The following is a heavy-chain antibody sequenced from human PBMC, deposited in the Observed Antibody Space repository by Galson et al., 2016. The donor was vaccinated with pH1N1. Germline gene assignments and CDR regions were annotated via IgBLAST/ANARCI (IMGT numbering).Heavy chain of an antibody. CDR1: GDSVSSNSAT. J-gene: IGHJ3*02. CDR2: TYSRSKWYN. CDR3: ARGVIDYDFWSGYQDHAAFDI. V-gene: IGHV6-1*01. D-gene: IGHD3-3*01. Sequence: CAISGDSVSSNSATWNWIRQSPSRGLEWLGRTYSRSKWYNDYAESVKSRIIISPDTSKNQLSLQLNSVTPADTAVYYCARGVIDYDFWSGYQDHAAFDIWGQGTMVIVSS.